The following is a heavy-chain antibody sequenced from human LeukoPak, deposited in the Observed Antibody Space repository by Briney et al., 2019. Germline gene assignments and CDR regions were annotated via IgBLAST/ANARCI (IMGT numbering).Heavy chain of an antibody. CDR1: GGSISRYL. J-gene: IGHJ4*02. Sequence: SETLSLTCTVSGGSISRYLWSWSRQPPGKGLEWIGYIYYSGSTNYNPSLKSRVTILVDTSKNQFSLKVSSVTAADTAVYYCARGQYSGSCFDNWGQGSLVTVSS. CDR3: ARGQYSGSCFDN. CDR2: IYYSGST. V-gene: IGHV4-59*01. D-gene: IGHD1-26*01.